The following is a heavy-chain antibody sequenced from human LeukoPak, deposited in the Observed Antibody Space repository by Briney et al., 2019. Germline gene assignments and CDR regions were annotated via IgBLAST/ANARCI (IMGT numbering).Heavy chain of an antibody. Sequence: PGGSLRLSCAASGFIFSNYWMHRVRQAPGKGLVWVSRITSDGSSTNYADSVKGRFTISRDNAKNTLYLQMNSLRAEDTAVYYCARDGSLPDYWGQGTLVTVSS. V-gene: IGHV3-74*01. CDR1: GFIFSNYW. J-gene: IGHJ4*02. CDR2: ITSDGSST. CDR3: ARDGSLPDY.